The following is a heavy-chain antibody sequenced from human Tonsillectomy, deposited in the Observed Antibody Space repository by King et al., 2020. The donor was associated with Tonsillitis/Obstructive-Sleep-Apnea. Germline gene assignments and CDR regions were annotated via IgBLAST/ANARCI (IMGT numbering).Heavy chain of an antibody. CDR1: GFTFSTYA. J-gene: IGHJ6*02. V-gene: IGHV3-23*04. D-gene: IGHD2-8*01. CDR2: ITGSGDTT. CDR3: VRVSVRMVYAFYYYGMDV. Sequence: VQLVESGGGLVQPGGSLRLSCEASGFTFSTYAMNWVRQAPGKGLEWVSAITGSGDTTFYADSVKGRFTIARDNSKNTLYLQMKRLRVDDTAVYYCVRVSVRMVYAFYYYGMDVWGQGTTVTVSS.